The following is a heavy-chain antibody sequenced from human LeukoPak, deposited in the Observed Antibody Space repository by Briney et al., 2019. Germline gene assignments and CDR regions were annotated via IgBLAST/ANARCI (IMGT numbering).Heavy chain of an antibody. V-gene: IGHV3-53*01. CDR2: IYSGGST. CDR1: GFTVSSNY. J-gene: IGHJ3*02. D-gene: IGHD3-10*01. CDR3: ARDALLWFGLGRTSDAFDI. Sequence: GGSLRLSCAASGFTVSSNYMSWVRQAPGKGLEWVSVIYSGGSTYYADSVKGRFTISRDNSKNTLYLQMNSLRAEDTAVYYCARDALLWFGLGRTSDAFDIWGQGTMVTVSS.